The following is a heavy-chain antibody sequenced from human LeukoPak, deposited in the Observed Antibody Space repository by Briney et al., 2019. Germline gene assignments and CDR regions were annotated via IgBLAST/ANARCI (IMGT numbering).Heavy chain of an antibody. D-gene: IGHD4-11*01. CDR2: LYSGGTT. CDR3: ARGGGDYNPFDY. CDR1: GFTVSSNY. J-gene: IGHJ4*02. Sequence: GGSLRLSCAVSGFTVSSNYMSWVRQTPGKGLEWVSVLYSGGTTYYADSVKGRFIVSRDNSKNTLYLQMNSLRAEDTAVYYCARGGGDYNPFDYWGQGTLVTVSS. V-gene: IGHV3-53*01.